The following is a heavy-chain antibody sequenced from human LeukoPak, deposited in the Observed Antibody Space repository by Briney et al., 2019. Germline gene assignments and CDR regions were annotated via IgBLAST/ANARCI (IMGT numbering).Heavy chain of an antibody. CDR2: ISSSSSTI. V-gene: IGHV3-48*04. CDR3: TRDLRKYYFDY. J-gene: IGHJ4*02. CDR1: GFTFSSYS. Sequence: GGSLRLSCAASGFTFSSYSMNWVRRAPGKGLEWVSYISSSSSTIYYADSVKGRFTISRDNAKNSLYLQMNSLRAEDTAVYYCTRDLRKYYFDYWGQGTLVTVSS.